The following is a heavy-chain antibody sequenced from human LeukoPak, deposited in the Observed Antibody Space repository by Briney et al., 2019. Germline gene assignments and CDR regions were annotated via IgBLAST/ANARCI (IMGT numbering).Heavy chain of an antibody. D-gene: IGHD6-13*01. J-gene: IGHJ4*02. Sequence: GGSLRLSCAASGFTFSSYAMHWVRQAPGEGLEWVAVISYDGSNKYYADSVKGRFAISRDNSKNTLYLQMNSLRAEDTAIYYCVQSTAWYRSSWYLIYWGQGILVTVSS. CDR2: ISYDGSNK. CDR3: VQSTAWYRSSWYLIY. V-gene: IGHV3-30*09. CDR1: GFTFSSYA.